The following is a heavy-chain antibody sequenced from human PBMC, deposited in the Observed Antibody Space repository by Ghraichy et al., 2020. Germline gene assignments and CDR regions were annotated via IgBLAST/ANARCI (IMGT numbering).Heavy chain of an antibody. J-gene: IGHJ6*02. Sequence: LSLTCAASGFTFSSYGMHWVRQAPGKGLEWVAVIWYDGSNKYYADSVKGRFTISRDNSKNTLYLQMNSLRAEDTAVYYCARDLVLAAGDYYYYYGMDVWGQGTTVTVSS. CDR3: ARDLVLAAGDYYYYYGMDV. CDR2: IWYDGSNK. D-gene: IGHD6-13*01. V-gene: IGHV3-33*01. CDR1: GFTFSSYG.